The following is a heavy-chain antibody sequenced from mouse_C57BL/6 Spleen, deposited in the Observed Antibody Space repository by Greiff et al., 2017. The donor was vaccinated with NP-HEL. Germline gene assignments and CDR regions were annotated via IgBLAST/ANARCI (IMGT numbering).Heavy chain of an antibody. CDR1: GYAFSSSW. CDR2: IYPGDGDT. CDR3: ARSDPYDLTGTWFAY. Sequence: VQLQQSGPELVKPGASVKISCKASGYAFSSSWMNWVKQRPGKGLEWIGRIYPGDGDTNYNGKFKGKATLTADKSSSTAYMQLSSLTSEDSAVCFCARSDPYDLTGTWFAYWGQGTLVTVSA. D-gene: IGHD2-4*01. J-gene: IGHJ3*01. V-gene: IGHV1-82*01.